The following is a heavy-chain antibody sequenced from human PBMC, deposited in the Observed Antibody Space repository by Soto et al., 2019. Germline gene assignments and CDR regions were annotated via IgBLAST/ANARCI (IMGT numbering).Heavy chain of an antibody. V-gene: IGHV1-69*10. J-gene: IGHJ5*02. CDR1: GGTFTSYT. Sequence: SVKVSCKASGGTFTSYTVYWVRQAPGQGLEWVGGLIPMFDIANYAQKFQGRVTITADKSTSTAYMELSSLRSEDTAVYYCARGDWNYPSWFDPWGQGTLVTVSS. D-gene: IGHD1-7*01. CDR3: ARGDWNYPSWFDP. CDR2: LIPMFDIA.